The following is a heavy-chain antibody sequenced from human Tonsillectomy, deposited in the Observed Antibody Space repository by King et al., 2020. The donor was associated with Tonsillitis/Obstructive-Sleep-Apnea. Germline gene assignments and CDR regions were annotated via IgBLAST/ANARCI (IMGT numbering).Heavy chain of an antibody. V-gene: IGHV3-7*01. CDR1: GFTFSTYW. CDR2: IKHDGSEK. J-gene: IGHJ3*01. D-gene: IGHD3-10*01. Sequence: QLVQSGGGLVQPGGSLRLSCAASGFTFSTYWMSWVRQAPGKGLEWVANIKHDGSEKYYVDSVKGRFTISRDNAKNSLDLQMNSLRVEDAAVYYFAIEPPFPTYYYGPGINDGFELWGQGTMVTV. CDR3: AIEPPFPTYYYGPGINDGFEL.